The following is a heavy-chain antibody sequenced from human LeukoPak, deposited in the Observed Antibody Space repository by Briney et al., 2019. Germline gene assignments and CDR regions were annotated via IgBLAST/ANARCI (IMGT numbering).Heavy chain of an antibody. CDR3: ARDADYGDYSGVWFDP. J-gene: IGHJ5*02. D-gene: IGHD4-17*01. V-gene: IGHV1-69*05. CDR1: GGTFSSYA. CDR2: IIPIFGTA. Sequence: GSSVKVSCKASGGTFSSYAISWVRQAPGQGLEWMGGIIPIFGTANYAQKFRGRVTITTDESTSTAYMELSSLRSEDTAVYYCARDADYGDYSGVWFDPWGQGTLVTVSS.